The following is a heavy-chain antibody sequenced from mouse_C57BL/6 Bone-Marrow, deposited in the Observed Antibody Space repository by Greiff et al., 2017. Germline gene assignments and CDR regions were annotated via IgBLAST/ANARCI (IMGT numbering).Heavy chain of an antibody. V-gene: IGHV5-4*03. J-gene: IGHJ4*01. CDR3: ARWLLGAMDY. D-gene: IGHD2-3*01. CDR2: ISDGGSYT. CDR1: GFTFSSYA. Sequence: EVKLVESGGGLVKPGGSLKLSCAASGFTFSSYAMSWVRQTPEKRLEWVATISDGGSYTNYPDNVKGRFTISRDNAKNNLYLQMSHLKSEDTAMYYCARWLLGAMDYWGQGTSVTVSS.